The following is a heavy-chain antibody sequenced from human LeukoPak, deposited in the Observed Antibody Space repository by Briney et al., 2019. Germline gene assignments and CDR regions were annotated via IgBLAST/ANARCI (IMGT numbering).Heavy chain of an antibody. CDR1: GGSFSGYY. D-gene: IGHD3-22*01. CDR3: ARKRYYYDTLDY. CDR2: INHSGST. Sequence: ETLSLTCAVYGGSFSGYYWSWIRQPPGKGLEWIGEINHSGSTNYNPSLKSRVTISVDTSKNQFSLKLSSVTAADTAVYYCARKRYYYDTLDYWGQGTLVTVSS. V-gene: IGHV4-34*01. J-gene: IGHJ4*02.